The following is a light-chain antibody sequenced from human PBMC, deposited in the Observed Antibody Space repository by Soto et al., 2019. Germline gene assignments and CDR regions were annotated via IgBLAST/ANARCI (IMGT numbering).Light chain of an antibody. CDR2: DVS. Sequence: LTQPASVSGSPGQSITISCTGTSSDVGGYNYVSWYQQHPGKAPKLMIYDVSNRPSGVSNRFSGSKSGNTASLTISGLQAEDEADYYCSSYTSSSSRVFGTGTKVPVL. CDR3: SSYTSSSSRV. CDR1: SSDVGGYNY. V-gene: IGLV2-14*01. J-gene: IGLJ1*01.